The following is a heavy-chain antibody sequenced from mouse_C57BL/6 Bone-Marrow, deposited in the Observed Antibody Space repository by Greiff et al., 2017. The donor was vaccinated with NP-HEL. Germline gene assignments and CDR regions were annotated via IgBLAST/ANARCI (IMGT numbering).Heavy chain of an antibody. CDR1: GFTFSNYW. Sequence: EVKLVESGGGLVQPGGSMKLSCVASGFTFSNYWMNWVRQSPEKGLEWVAQIRLKSDNYATHYAESVKGRFTISRDDSKSSVYLQMNNLRAEDTGIYYCTRNYEGAMDYWGQGTSVTVSS. CDR2: IRLKSDNYAT. J-gene: IGHJ4*01. CDR3: TRNYEGAMDY. D-gene: IGHD2-1*01. V-gene: IGHV6-3*01.